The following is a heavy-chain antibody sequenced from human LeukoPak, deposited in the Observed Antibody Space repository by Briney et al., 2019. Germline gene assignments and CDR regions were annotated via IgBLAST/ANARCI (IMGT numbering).Heavy chain of an antibody. CDR1: GGSFSGYY. J-gene: IGHJ5*02. Sequence: TSETLSLTCAVYGGSFSGYYWSWIRQPPGKGLEWIGEINHSGSTYYNPSLKSRVTISVDTSKNQFSLKLSSVTAADTAVYYCARDYSSFTSFDPWGQGTLVTVSS. D-gene: IGHD6-6*01. CDR2: INHSGST. CDR3: ARDYSSFTSFDP. V-gene: IGHV4-34*01.